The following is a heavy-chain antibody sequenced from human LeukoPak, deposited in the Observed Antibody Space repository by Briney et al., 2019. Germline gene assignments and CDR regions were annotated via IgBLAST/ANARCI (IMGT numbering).Heavy chain of an antibody. CDR3: ARDSGSIAAALNWFDP. J-gene: IGHJ5*02. Sequence: GGSLRLSCAASGFTFSSYSMNWVRQAPGKGLEWVSYISSSSTIYYADSVKGRFTISRDNAKNSLYLQTNSLRAEDTAVYYCARDSGSIAAALNWFDPWGQGTLVTVSS. V-gene: IGHV3-48*01. D-gene: IGHD6-13*01. CDR2: ISSSSTI. CDR1: GFTFSSYS.